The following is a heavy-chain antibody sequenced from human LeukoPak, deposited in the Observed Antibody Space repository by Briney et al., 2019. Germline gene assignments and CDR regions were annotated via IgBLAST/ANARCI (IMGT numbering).Heavy chain of an antibody. Sequence: GGSLRLSCAVSGLTFSNYWMHWVRQAPGKGLVWVSRISNDGTSTSYADSVKGRFTISRDNAKNTLYFQMNSLRAEDTAVYYCAKVPTIRMAVAVNYFDYWGQGTLVTVSS. CDR2: ISNDGTST. D-gene: IGHD6-19*01. CDR1: GLTFSNYW. CDR3: AKVPTIRMAVAVNYFDY. J-gene: IGHJ4*02. V-gene: IGHV3-74*01.